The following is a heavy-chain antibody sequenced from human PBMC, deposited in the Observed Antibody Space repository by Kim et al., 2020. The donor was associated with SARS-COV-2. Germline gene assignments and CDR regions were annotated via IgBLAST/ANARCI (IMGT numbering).Heavy chain of an antibody. J-gene: IGHJ3*02. CDR3: ARGEVVATTADAFDI. Sequence: SETLSLTCAVYGGSFSGYYWSWIRQPPGKGLEWIGEINHSGSTNYNPSLKSRVTISVDTSKNQFSLKMSSVTAADTAVYYCARGEVVATTADAFDIWGQGTMVTVSS. D-gene: IGHD5-12*01. CDR2: INHSGST. CDR1: GGSFSGYY. V-gene: IGHV4-34*01.